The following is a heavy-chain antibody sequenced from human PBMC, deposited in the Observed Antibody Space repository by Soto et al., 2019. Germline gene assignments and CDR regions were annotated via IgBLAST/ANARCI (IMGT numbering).Heavy chain of an antibody. CDR2: INPSGGST. J-gene: IGHJ4*02. CDR1: GYTFTSYY. Sequence: ASVKVSCKASGYTFTSYYMHWVRQAPGQGLEWMGIINPSGGSTSYAQKFQGRVTMTRDTSTSTVYMELSSLRSEDTAVYYCARDLFRIAAAAGGVAFDYRAQRTLVTGSS. V-gene: IGHV1-46*03. CDR3: ARDLFRIAAAAGGVAFDY. D-gene: IGHD6-13*01.